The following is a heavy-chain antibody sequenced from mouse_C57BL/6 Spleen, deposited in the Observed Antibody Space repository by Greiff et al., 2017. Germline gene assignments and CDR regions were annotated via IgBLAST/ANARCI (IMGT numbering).Heavy chain of an antibody. D-gene: IGHD1-1*01. CDR3: ARDYYDAQFAY. Sequence: EVKLVESGPGLVKPSPSLSLTCSVTGYSITSGYYWNWIRQFPGNKLEWMGYISYDGSNNYNPSLKNRITITRDTSKNQFFLKLNSVTTEDTATCYSARDYYDAQFAYWGQGTLVTVSA. CDR1: GYSITSGYY. V-gene: IGHV3-6*01. CDR2: ISYDGSN. J-gene: IGHJ3*01.